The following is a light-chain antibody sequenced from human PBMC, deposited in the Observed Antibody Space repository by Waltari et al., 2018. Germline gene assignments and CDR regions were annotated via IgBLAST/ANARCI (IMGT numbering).Light chain of an antibody. CDR1: QILVTSNRNTY. Sequence: VMTPSPLAVPVSLGPPASIYCSSSQILVTSNRNTYLSWFQQRPGQSPRRLIYTVSNRDSGVPDRFSGSGSGTDFTLKISSVAAEDVGVYYCMQGGQTPLTFGGGTKVEIK. V-gene: IGKV2-30*01. CDR2: TVS. CDR3: MQGGQTPLT. J-gene: IGKJ4*01.